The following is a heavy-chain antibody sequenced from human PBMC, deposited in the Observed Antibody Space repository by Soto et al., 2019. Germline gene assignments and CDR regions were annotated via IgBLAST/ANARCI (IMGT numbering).Heavy chain of an antibody. D-gene: IGHD6-19*01. CDR2: ISGSGGST. CDR3: AKCSADSGWYDGIDY. V-gene: IGHV3-23*01. J-gene: IGHJ4*02. Sequence: EVQLLESGGGLVQPGGSLRLSCAASGFTFSSYAMSWVRQAPGKGLEWVSAISGSGGSTYYADSVKGRFTISRDNSKNTLYLQMNSLRAEDKAVYYCAKCSADSGWYDGIDYWGQGTLVTVSS. CDR1: GFTFSSYA.